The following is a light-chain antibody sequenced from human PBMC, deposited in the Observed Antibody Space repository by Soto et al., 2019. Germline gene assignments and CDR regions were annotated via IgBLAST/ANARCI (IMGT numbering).Light chain of an antibody. J-gene: IGKJ1*01. CDR1: QSVSSSY. V-gene: IGKV3-20*01. Sequence: EIVLTQSPDTLSLSPGERATLSCRASQSVSSSYLAWYQQKPGQAPRLLIYGASSRATGIPDRFSGSGSGTDFTLTIGRLEPEDFAVYYCQQYGASAWTFGQ. CDR2: GAS. CDR3: QQYGASAWT.